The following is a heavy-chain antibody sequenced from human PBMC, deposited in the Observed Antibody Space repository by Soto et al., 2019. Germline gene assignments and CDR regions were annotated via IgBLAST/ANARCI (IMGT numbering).Heavy chain of an antibody. Sequence: ASVKVSCKASGYTFTSYAMHWVRQAPGQRLEWMGWINAGNGNTKYSQKFQGRVTITRDTSASTAYMELNSLRPGDTAVYYCAKHRLAYSGFDYPDYWGQGTLVTVSS. CDR1: GYTFTSYA. V-gene: IGHV1-3*01. J-gene: IGHJ4*02. D-gene: IGHD5-12*01. CDR2: INAGNGNT. CDR3: AKHRLAYSGFDYPDY.